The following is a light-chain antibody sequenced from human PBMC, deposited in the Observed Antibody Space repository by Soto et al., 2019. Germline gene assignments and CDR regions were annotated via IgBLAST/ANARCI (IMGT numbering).Light chain of an antibody. CDR1: QGIGIY. J-gene: IGKJ3*01. CDR2: AAS. V-gene: IGKV1-17*01. CDR3: LQHDSYPFT. Sequence: DIQMTQSPSSLSASVGDRVTITCRASQGIGIYLGWYQQKPGKAPKRLIYAASSLEVGVPSRFSGSGSGTEFTLTISRLQPEDFATYYCLQHDSYPFTFGPGTKVDIK.